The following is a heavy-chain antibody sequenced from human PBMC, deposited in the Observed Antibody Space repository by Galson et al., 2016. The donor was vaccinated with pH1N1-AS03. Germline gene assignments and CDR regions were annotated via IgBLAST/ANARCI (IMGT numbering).Heavy chain of an antibody. V-gene: IGHV4-30-4*01. CDR1: GGSISSGGDY. Sequence: TLSLTCTVSGGSISSGGDYWTWIRQHPGKGLEWIGEINHSGSTAYNPSLRRRLSISVDTSKNQFSLKLSSVTAADTAVYYCARLEVAGTWGDHWGQGSLVTVSS. CDR2: INHSGST. J-gene: IGHJ4*02. D-gene: IGHD6-19*01. CDR3: ARLEVAGTWGDH.